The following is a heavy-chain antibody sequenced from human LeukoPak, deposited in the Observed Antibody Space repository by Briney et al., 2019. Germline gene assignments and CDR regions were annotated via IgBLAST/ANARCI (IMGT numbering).Heavy chain of an antibody. V-gene: IGHV1-46*01. Sequence: ASVKVPCKASGYTFTSYYMHWVRQAPGQGLEWMGIINPSGGSTSYAQKFQGRVTMTRDTSTSTVYMELSSLRSEDTAVYYCARSYYYGSGSYYTLYYFDYWRQGTLVTVSS. CDR3: ARSYYYGSGSYYTLYYFDY. D-gene: IGHD3-10*01. J-gene: IGHJ4*02. CDR1: GYTFTSYY. CDR2: INPSGGST.